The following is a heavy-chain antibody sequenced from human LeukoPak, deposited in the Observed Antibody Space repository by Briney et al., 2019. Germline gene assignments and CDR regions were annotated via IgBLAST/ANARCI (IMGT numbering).Heavy chain of an antibody. V-gene: IGHV4-61*02. CDR2: IYTSGST. D-gene: IGHD3-9*01. J-gene: IGHJ4*02. Sequence: SETLSLTCTVSGGSISSGSYYWSWIRQPAGKGLEWIGRIYTSGSTNYNPSLKSLVTISVDTSKYQFSLKLSSVTAADTAVYYCARYYYDILTGYYYFDYWGQGTLVTVSS. CDR3: ARYYYDILTGYYYFDY. CDR1: GGSISSGSYY.